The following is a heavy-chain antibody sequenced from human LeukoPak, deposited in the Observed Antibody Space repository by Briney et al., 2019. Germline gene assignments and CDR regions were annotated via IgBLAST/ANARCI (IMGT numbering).Heavy chain of an antibody. CDR2: IYSGGST. V-gene: IGHV3-66*01. D-gene: IGHD3-22*01. CDR1: GFTVSSNY. CDR3: AREVDTAFAYFDY. Sequence: GGSLRLSCAASGFTVSSNYMSWVRQAPGKGLEWVSVIYSGGSTYYADSVKGRFTISRDNSKNTLYLQMNSLRAEDTAVYYCAREVDTAFAYFDYWGQGTLATVSS. J-gene: IGHJ4*02.